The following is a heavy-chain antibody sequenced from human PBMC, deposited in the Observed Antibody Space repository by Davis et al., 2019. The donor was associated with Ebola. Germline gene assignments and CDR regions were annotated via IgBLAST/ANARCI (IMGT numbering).Heavy chain of an antibody. D-gene: IGHD2-8*02. CDR3: AREGGCTGGVCYYVDY. CDR1: GGSISSSNW. CDR2: IYHSGST. V-gene: IGHV4-4*02. J-gene: IGHJ4*02. Sequence: SETLSLTCAVSGGSISSSNWWSWVRQPPGKGLEWIGEIYHSGSTNYNPSLKSRVTISVDKSKNQFSLKLSSVTAADTAVYYCAREGGCTGGVCYYVDYWGQGTLVTVSS.